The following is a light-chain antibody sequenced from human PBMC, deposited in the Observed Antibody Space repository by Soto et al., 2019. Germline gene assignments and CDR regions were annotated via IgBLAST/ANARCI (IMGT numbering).Light chain of an antibody. CDR1: SRDVGNYNL. CDR2: EVS. J-gene: IGLJ1*01. V-gene: IGLV2-23*02. Sequence: QSVLTQPASVSGSPGQSITISCNGTSRDVGNYNLVSWYQQHPGKGPKFMIYEVSKRPSGVSDRFSGSKSGNTASLTISGLQADDEADYYCCSYASGSTHVFGTGTKVTVL. CDR3: CSYASGSTHV.